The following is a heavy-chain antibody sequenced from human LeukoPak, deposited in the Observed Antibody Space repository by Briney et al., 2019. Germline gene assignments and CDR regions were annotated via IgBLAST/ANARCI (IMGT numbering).Heavy chain of an antibody. CDR2: ISYDGSNK. J-gene: IGHJ6*02. D-gene: IGHD2-2*01. CDR1: GFTFSSYG. Sequence: PGGSLRLSCAASGFTFSSYGMHWGRQAPGKGLEWVAVISYDGSNKYYADSVKGRFTISRDNSKNTLYLQMNSLRAEDTAVYYCANPVLYCSSTSCYAGYGMDVWGQGTTVTVSS. CDR3: ANPVLYCSSTSCYAGYGMDV. V-gene: IGHV3-30*18.